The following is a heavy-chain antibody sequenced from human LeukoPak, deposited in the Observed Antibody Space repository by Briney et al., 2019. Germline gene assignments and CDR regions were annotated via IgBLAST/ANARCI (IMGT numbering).Heavy chain of an antibody. D-gene: IGHD2-15*01. V-gene: IGHV3-21*01. CDR3: ARGSVVVAAIDY. J-gene: IGHJ4*02. Sequence: GGSLRLSCAASGFTFSSYSMDWVRQAPGKGLEWVSSTSSSSSYIYYADSVKGRFTISRDNTKNSLYLQMNSLRAEDTAVYYCARGSVVVAAIDYWGQGTLVTVSS. CDR1: GFTFSSYS. CDR2: TSSSSSYI.